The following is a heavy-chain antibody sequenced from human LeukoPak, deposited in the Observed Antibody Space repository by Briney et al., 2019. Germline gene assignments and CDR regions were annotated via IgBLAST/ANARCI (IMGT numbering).Heavy chain of an antibody. D-gene: IGHD3-3*01. CDR2: IRYDGSDK. J-gene: IGHJ4*02. CDR3: AKANSITIFGVISPVDY. Sequence: GGSLRLSCAASGFTFDDYDLHWVRQAPGKGLEWVAFIRYDGSDKYYADSVKGRFTISRDNSKNTLYLQMNSLRAEDTAVYYCAKANSITIFGVISPVDYWGQGTLVTVSS. CDR1: GFTFDDYD. V-gene: IGHV3-30*02.